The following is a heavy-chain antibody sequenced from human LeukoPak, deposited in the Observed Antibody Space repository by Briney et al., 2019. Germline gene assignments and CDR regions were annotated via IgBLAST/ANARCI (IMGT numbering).Heavy chain of an antibody. V-gene: IGHV4-39*01. CDR3: ARQNRITMIVVVITIV. Sequence: SETLSLTCTVSGGPISSSSYYWGWIRQPPGKGLEWIGSIYYSGSTYYNPSLKSRVTISVDTSKNQFSLKLSSVTAADTAVYYCARQNRITMIVVVITIVWGQGTLVTVPS. CDR1: GGPISSSSYY. CDR2: IYYSGST. J-gene: IGHJ4*02. D-gene: IGHD3-22*01.